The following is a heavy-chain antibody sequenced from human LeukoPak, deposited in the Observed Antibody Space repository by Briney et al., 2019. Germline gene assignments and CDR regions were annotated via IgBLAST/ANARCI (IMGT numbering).Heavy chain of an antibody. CDR1: GGSFSGYY. V-gene: IGHV4-34*01. CDR2: INHSGST. Sequence: SETLSLTCAVYGGSFSGYYWSWIRQPPGKGLEWIGEINHSGSTNYNPSLKSRVTISVDTSKNQFSLKLSSVTAADTAVYYCAVCSGGSCYSGKYFDYWGQGTLVTVSS. J-gene: IGHJ4*02. CDR3: AVCSGGSCYSGKYFDY. D-gene: IGHD2-15*01.